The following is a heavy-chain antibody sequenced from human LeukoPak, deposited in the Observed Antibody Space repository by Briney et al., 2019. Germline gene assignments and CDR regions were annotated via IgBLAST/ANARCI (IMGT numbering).Heavy chain of an antibody. CDR3: AKPRTPMTSFFDY. D-gene: IGHD4-17*01. CDR2: ISSSSYI. CDR1: GFTFSSYS. Sequence: PGGSLRLSCAASGFTFSSYSMNWVRQAPGKGLEWVSSISSSSYIYYADSVKGRFTISRDNSKNTLYLQMNSLRPEDTAVYYCAKPRTPMTSFFDYWGQGTLVTVSS. J-gene: IGHJ4*02. V-gene: IGHV3-21*01.